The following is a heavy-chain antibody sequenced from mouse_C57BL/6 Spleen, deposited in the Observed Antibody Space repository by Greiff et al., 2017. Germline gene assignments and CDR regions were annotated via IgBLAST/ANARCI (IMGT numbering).Heavy chain of an antibody. CDR3: TTVVATGDFDY. Sequence: QVQLQQSGAELVRPGASVTLSCKASGYTFTDYEMHWVKQTPVHGLEWIGAIDPETGGTAYNQKFKGKAILTADKSSSTAYMELRSLTSEDSAVYYCTTVVATGDFDYGGQGTTLTVSS. V-gene: IGHV1-15*01. D-gene: IGHD1-1*01. J-gene: IGHJ2*01. CDR1: GYTFTDYE. CDR2: IDPETGGT.